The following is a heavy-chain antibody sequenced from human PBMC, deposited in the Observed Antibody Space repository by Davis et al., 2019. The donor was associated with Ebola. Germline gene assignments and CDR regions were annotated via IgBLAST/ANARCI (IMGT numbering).Heavy chain of an antibody. J-gene: IGHJ6*02. D-gene: IGHD3-10*01. CDR1: GYNFVDYW. CDR2: IYPGDSDT. CDR3: ARHLGGVYYYGSGGRNYYYYGMDV. Sequence: GESLKISCKGSGYNFVDYWIGWVRQMPGQRPEWMGIIYPGDSDTRYSPSFQGQVTISADKSTTTAYLQWSSLKASDTAMYYCARHLGGVYYYGSGGRNYYYYGMDVWGQGTTVTVSS. V-gene: IGHV5-51*01.